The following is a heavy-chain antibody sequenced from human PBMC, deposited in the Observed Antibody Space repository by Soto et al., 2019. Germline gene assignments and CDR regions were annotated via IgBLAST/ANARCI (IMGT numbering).Heavy chain of an antibody. Sequence: QVQLVESGGGAVQPGRSLRLSCAASGFTFSGYALHWVRQAPGKGLEWVAVISYDGSNKYYADSVKGRFTISRDNSKNTLYLQMNSLRAEDTAVYYCARGVVAATYYYYGMDVWGQGTTVTVSS. D-gene: IGHD2-15*01. CDR1: GFTFSGYA. CDR2: ISYDGSNK. J-gene: IGHJ6*02. V-gene: IGHV3-30-3*01. CDR3: ARGVVAATYYYYGMDV.